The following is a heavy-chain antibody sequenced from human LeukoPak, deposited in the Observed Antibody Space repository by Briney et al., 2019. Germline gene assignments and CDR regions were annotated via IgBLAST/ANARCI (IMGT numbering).Heavy chain of an antibody. CDR2: IYYSGST. CDR3: AGEREGYLDY. J-gene: IGHJ4*02. Sequence: PSETLSLTCTVSVGSISSSSYYWGWIRQPPGKGLEWIGYIYYSGSTNYNPPLKSRVTISVDTSKNQSSRKLSSVTAADTAVYYCAGEREGYLDYWGQGTLVTASS. V-gene: IGHV4-61*05. D-gene: IGHD5-24*01. CDR1: VGSISSSSYY.